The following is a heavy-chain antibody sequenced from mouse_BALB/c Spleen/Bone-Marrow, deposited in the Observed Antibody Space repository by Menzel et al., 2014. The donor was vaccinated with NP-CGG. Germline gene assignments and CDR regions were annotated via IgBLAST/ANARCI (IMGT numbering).Heavy chain of an antibody. D-gene: IGHD2-2*01. J-gene: IGHJ3*01. CDR3: ARSGGGYDGFAY. CDR2: INPSTGYT. Sequence: VQLQQSGAELAKPGASVKMSCKASGYIFTSYWMHWVKQRPGQGLEWIGYINPSTGYTEYNQKFKDKATLTADKSSSTAYMQLSSLTSEDSAVYYCARSGGGYDGFAYWGQGTLVTVSA. CDR1: GYIFTSYW. V-gene: IGHV1-7*01.